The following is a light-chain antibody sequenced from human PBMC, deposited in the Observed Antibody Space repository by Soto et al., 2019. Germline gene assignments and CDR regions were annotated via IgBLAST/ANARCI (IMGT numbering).Light chain of an antibody. J-gene: IGLJ1*01. V-gene: IGLV1-40*01. CDR3: QSSDSRLSGSDV. CDR1: SSNIGAGYH. CDR2: GDS. Sequence: QPVLTQPPSVSGAPGQRVTISCTGSSSNIGAGYHVHWYQQLPGAAPKLLIFGDSNRPSGVPDRFSGSKSGTSASLAITGLQADDEADYYCQSSDSRLSGSDVFGTGTQLTVL.